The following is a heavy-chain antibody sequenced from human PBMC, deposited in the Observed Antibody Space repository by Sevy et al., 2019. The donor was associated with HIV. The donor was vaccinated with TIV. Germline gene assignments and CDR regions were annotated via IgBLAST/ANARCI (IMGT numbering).Heavy chain of an antibody. CDR1: GFTFSKYS. Sequence: GGSWRLPCGPSGFTFSKYSISGVRQLPGKGLEGVSPLSFGGGEINYADSVKGRFTISRDNSKSSVYLQMNNLRPEDTAVYYCAREGCTKPHDYWGQGTLVTVSS. CDR3: AREGCTKPHDY. D-gene: IGHD2-8*01. CDR2: LSFGGGEI. V-gene: IGHV3-23*01. J-gene: IGHJ4*02.